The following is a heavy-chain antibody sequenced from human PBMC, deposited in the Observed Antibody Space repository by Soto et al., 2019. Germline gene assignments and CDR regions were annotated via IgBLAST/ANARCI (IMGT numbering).Heavy chain of an antibody. CDR3: VKASTYSSSQGWFDP. CDR2: ISWNSGNI. D-gene: IGHD6-6*01. V-gene: IGHV3-9*01. J-gene: IGHJ5*02. Sequence: EVQLVESGGGLVQPGRSLRLSCAASGFSFDGYAMNWVRQPPGKGLEWVSGISWNSGNIDYADSVKVRFTISRDNAKNSLYLKMNSLRAEDTALYYCVKASTYSSSQGWFDPWGQGTMVTVSS. CDR1: GFSFDGYA.